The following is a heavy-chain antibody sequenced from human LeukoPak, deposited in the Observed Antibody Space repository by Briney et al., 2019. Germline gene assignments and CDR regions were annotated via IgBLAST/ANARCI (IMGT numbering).Heavy chain of an antibody. CDR3: ARVGATGDFDY. V-gene: IGHV4-61*01. CDR2: IYYSGSI. J-gene: IGHJ4*02. Sequence: SETLSLTCTVSGYSISTGYYWSWIRQPPGKGLEWIGYIYYSGSINYNPSLKSRVTISVDTSKNQFSLKLSSVTAADTAVYYCARVGATGDFDYWGQGTLVTVSS. CDR1: GYSISTGYY. D-gene: IGHD1-26*01.